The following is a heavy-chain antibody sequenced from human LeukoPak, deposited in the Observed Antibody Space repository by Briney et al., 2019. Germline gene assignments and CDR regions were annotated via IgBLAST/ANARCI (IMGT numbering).Heavy chain of an antibody. V-gene: IGHV3-33*06. J-gene: IGHJ3*02. CDR2: IWYDGSNK. CDR1: GFTFGSYA. D-gene: IGHD3-22*01. CDR3: AKRPRDSSGYYLGAFDM. Sequence: PGGSLRLSCAASGFTFGSYAMYWVRQAPGKGLEWVAVIWYDGSNKYYADSVKGRFTISRDNSKNTLYLQMNSLRAEDTAVYYCAKRPRDSSGYYLGAFDMWGQGTMVTVSS.